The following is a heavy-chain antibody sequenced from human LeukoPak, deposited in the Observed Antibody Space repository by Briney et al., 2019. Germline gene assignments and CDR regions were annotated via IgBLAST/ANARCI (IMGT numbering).Heavy chain of an antibody. D-gene: IGHD3-22*01. Sequence: SETLSLTCTVSGGSISSSSYYWGWIRQPPGKGLEWIGYIYYSGSTNYNPSLKSRVTISVDTSKNQFSLKLSSVTAADTAVYYCARHHYDYYDSSGYFFDYWGQGTLVTVSS. CDR2: IYYSGST. CDR1: GGSISSSSYY. V-gene: IGHV4-61*05. CDR3: ARHHYDYYDSSGYFFDY. J-gene: IGHJ4*02.